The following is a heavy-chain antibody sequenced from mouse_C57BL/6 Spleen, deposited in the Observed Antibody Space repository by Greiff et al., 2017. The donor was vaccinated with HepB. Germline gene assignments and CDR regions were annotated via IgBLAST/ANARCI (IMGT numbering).Heavy chain of an antibody. CDR1: GYTFTDYY. D-gene: IGHD2-3*01. CDR3: ARWDGSLFAY. V-gene: IGHV1-26*01. J-gene: IGHJ3*01. CDR2: INPNNGGT. Sequence: VQLQQSGPELVKPGASVKISCKASGYTFTDYYMNWVKQSHGKSLEWIGDINPNNGGTSYNQKFKGKATLTVDKSSSTAYMKLRSLTSEDSAVYYCARWDGSLFAYWGQGTLVTVSA.